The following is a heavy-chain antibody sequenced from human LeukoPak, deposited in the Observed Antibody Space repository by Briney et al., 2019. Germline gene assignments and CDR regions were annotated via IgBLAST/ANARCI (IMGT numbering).Heavy chain of an antibody. CDR2: IYSGGST. V-gene: IGHV3-53*01. J-gene: IGHJ4*02. CDR1: GFTVSSNY. Sequence: GGSLRLSCAASGFTVSSNYMTWVRQAPGKGLEWVSLIYSGGSTNYADSVKGRFTISRDNSKNTLYLQMNSLRAEDTAVYYCARWSYGGVDYWGQGTLVTVSS. D-gene: IGHD4/OR15-4a*01. CDR3: ARWSYGGVDY.